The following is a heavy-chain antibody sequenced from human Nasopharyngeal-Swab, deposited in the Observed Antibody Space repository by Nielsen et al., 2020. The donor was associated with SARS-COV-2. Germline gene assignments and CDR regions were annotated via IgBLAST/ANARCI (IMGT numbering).Heavy chain of an antibody. CDR2: INAGNGNT. CDR1: GYTFTSYA. CDR3: ARARSGGSQWGFDP. D-gene: IGHD2-15*01. V-gene: IGHV1-3*01. Sequence: VSVKVSCKASGYTFTSYAMHWVRQAPGQRLEWMGWINAGNGNTKYSQKFQGRVTITRDTSASTAYMELSSLRSEDTAVYYCARARSGGSQWGFDPWGQGTLVTVSS. J-gene: IGHJ5*02.